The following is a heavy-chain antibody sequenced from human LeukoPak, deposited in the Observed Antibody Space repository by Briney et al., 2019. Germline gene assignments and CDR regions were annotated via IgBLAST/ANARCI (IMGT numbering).Heavy chain of an antibody. V-gene: IGHV3-30*18. J-gene: IGHJ4*02. Sequence: GRSLRLSCAATGFTFWSYGMPWVRQAPGKGLEWVAVVSYDGSNKNYADSVKGRFAISRDNSKNTLYLQMNSLRAEDTAVYYCAKDPSPSTYYYDSSGYIRVTDYWGQGTLVTVSS. CDR2: VSYDGSNK. CDR1: GFTFWSYG. CDR3: AKDPSPSTYYYDSSGYIRVTDY. D-gene: IGHD3-22*01.